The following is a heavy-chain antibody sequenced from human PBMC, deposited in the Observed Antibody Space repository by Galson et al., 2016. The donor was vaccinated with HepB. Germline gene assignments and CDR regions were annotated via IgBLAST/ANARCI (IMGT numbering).Heavy chain of an antibody. D-gene: IGHD3-16*01. Sequence: SVKVSCKASGYTFTTHVLHWLRQAPGHRLEWMGRINAGNGNTKYSQRFQGRVTITRDTSASTAYMELSSLRSEDTAVYYCARDLSFMTGPSWFDPWGQGTLVIVSS. V-gene: IGHV1-3*01. CDR2: INAGNGNT. J-gene: IGHJ5*02. CDR1: GYTFTTHV. CDR3: ARDLSFMTGPSWFDP.